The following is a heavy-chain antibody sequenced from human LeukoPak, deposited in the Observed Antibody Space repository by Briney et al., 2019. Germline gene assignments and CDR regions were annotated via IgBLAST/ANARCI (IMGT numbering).Heavy chain of an antibody. CDR2: ISWNSGSL. D-gene: IGHD5-24*01. Sequence: PGRSLRLSCAASGFTFDDYAMHWVRQAPGKGLEWVSGISWNSGSLDYADSVKGRFTISRDNAKNSLYLQMNSLRAEDTAIYYCTRVGYIDEGIDYWGQGTLVTVSS. J-gene: IGHJ4*02. CDR3: TRVGYIDEGIDY. V-gene: IGHV3-9*01. CDR1: GFTFDDYA.